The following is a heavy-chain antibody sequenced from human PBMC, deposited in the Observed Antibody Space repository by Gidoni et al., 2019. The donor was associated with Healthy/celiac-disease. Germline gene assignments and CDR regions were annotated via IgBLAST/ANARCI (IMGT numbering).Heavy chain of an antibody. CDR2: IIPILGIA. Sequence: QVQLVQSGAEVKKPGSSVKVSCKASGATFSSYTISWVRQAPGQGLEWMGRIIPILGIANYAQKFQGRVTITADKSTSTAYMELSSLRSEDTAVYYCARDGGGAYYYGMDVWGQGTTVTVSS. D-gene: IGHD3-16*01. CDR1: GATFSSYT. J-gene: IGHJ6*02. CDR3: ARDGGGAYYYGMDV. V-gene: IGHV1-69*08.